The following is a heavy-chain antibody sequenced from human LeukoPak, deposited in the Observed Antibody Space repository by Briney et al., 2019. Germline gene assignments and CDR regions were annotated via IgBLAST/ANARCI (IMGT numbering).Heavy chain of an antibody. CDR2: IKGDGSEK. CDR1: GFTFSSYW. D-gene: IGHD3-22*01. CDR3: ARDGARSYYYDSSGSNWFDP. Sequence: GGSLRLSCAASGFTFSSYWMSWVRQAPGKGLEWVANIKGDGSEKYYVDSVKGRFSISRDNAKNFLYLQVNSLRADDTAVYYCARDGARSYYYDSSGSNWFDPWGQGTLVTVSS. V-gene: IGHV3-7*01. J-gene: IGHJ5*02.